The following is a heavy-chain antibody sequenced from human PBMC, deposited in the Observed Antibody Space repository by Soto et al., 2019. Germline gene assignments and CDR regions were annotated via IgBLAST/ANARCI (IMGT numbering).Heavy chain of an antibody. V-gene: IGHV3-30-3*01. Sequence: QVQLVESGGGVVQPGRSLRLSCAASGFTFSSYAMHWVRQAPGKGLEWVAVISYDGSNKYYADSVKGRFTISRDNSKNTLYLQMNSLRAEDTAVYYCARDPIGGALDSSGTDAFDIWGQGTMVTVSS. D-gene: IGHD3-22*01. J-gene: IGHJ3*02. CDR3: ARDPIGGALDSSGTDAFDI. CDR2: ISYDGSNK. CDR1: GFTFSSYA.